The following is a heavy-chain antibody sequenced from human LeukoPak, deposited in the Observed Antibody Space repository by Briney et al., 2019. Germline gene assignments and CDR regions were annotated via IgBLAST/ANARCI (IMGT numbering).Heavy chain of an antibody. D-gene: IGHD3-10*01. J-gene: IGHJ4*02. V-gene: IGHV3-23*01. CDR3: AKDHGAGSYYNHPDY. Sequence: AGGSLRLSCAASGFTFSNDSMSWVRQAPGKGLEWVAGIGGTGGTTFYADSVKGRFTISRDNSKNTLSLQMNSLRAEDTAVYYCAKDHGAGSYYNHPDYWGQGTLVTVSS. CDR2: IGGTGGTT. CDR1: GFTFSNDS.